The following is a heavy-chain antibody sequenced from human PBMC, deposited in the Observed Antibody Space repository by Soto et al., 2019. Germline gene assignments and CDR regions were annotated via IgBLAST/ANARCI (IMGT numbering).Heavy chain of an antibody. CDR3: ARGDSRIVVVPAAIPFDY. CDR1: GYTFTHYT. D-gene: IGHD2-2*01. Sequence: ASVKVSCKASGYTFTHYTVHWVRQAPGQRLEWMGWINAGNGNTKYSQKFQGRVTITRDTSATTAYMELSSLRSEDTAVYYCARGDSRIVVVPAAIPFDYWGQGTLVTVSS. J-gene: IGHJ4*02. CDR2: INAGNGNT. V-gene: IGHV1-3*01.